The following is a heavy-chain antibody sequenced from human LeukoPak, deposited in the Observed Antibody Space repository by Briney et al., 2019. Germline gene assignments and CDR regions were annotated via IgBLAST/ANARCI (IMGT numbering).Heavy chain of an antibody. CDR1: GFTFSSYL. Sequence: GGSLRLSCAASGFTFSSYLMSWVRQAPGKGLEWVANIKQDGSEKYYVDSVKGRFTISRDNAKNSLYLQMNSLRAEDTAVYYCAREQTPKYGYYFDYWGQGTLVTVSS. D-gene: IGHD4-17*01. J-gene: IGHJ4*02. CDR3: AREQTPKYGYYFDY. V-gene: IGHV3-7*01. CDR2: IKQDGSEK.